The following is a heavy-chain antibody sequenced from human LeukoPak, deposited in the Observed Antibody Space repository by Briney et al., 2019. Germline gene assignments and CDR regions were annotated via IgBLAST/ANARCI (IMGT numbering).Heavy chain of an antibody. Sequence: ASVKVSCKASGYTFTSYAMNWVRQAPGQGLEWMGWINTNTGNPTYAQGFTGRFVFSLDTSVSTAYPQISSLKAEDTAVYYCARRYSNYESPNWFDPWGQGTLVTVSS. CDR1: GYTFTSYA. CDR2: INTNTGNP. D-gene: IGHD4-11*01. CDR3: ARRYSNYESPNWFDP. V-gene: IGHV7-4-1*02. J-gene: IGHJ5*02.